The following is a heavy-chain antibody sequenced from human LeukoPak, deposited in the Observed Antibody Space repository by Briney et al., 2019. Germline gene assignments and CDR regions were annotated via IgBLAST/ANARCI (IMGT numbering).Heavy chain of an antibody. J-gene: IGHJ6*02. CDR1: GGTFSSYA. V-gene: IGHV1-69*13. Sequence: AASVKVSCKASGGTFSSYAISWVRQAPGQGLEWMGGIIPIFGTANYAQKFQGRVTITADESTSTAYMELSSLRSEDTAVYYCASLSGPMWFGMDVWGQGTTVTVSS. CDR3: ASLSGPMWFGMDV. CDR2: IIPIFGTA. D-gene: IGHD1-26*01.